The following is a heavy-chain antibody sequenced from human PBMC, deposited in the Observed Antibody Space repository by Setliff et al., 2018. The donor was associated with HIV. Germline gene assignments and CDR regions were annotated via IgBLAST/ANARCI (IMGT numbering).Heavy chain of an antibody. J-gene: IGHJ4*02. CDR1: GFTFSSYA. V-gene: IGHV3-23*01. CDR2: ISGSRGST. CDR3: AKAHPGAYNWNRRMFYFDS. D-gene: IGHD1-20*01. Sequence: GGSLRLSCAASGFTFSSYAMSWVRQAPGKGLEWVSAISGSRGSTFYADSVKGRFTISRDNSKNTLYLQMDSLRVEDTAVYYCAKAHPGAYNWNRRMFYFDSWGQGTLVTVSS.